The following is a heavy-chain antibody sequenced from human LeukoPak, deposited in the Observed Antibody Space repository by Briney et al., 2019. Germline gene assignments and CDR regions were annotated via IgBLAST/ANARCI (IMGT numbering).Heavy chain of an antibody. V-gene: IGHV1-2*02. Sequence: GASVKVSCKASGYTFTGYYMHWVRQAPGQGLEWRGWINPNSGGTNYAQKFQGRVTMTRDTSISTAYMELSRLRSDDTAVYYCARDQDIVVVPAVIQLFDYWGQGTLVTVSS. CDR2: INPNSGGT. CDR1: GYTFTGYY. J-gene: IGHJ4*02. CDR3: ARDQDIVVVPAVIQLFDY. D-gene: IGHD2-2*01.